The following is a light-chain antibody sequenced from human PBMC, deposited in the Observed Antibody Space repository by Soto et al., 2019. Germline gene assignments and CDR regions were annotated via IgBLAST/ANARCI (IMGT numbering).Light chain of an antibody. V-gene: IGLV2-11*01. CDR1: SSDVGTYNF. CDR3: CSYAGSYIYV. CDR2: DVS. J-gene: IGLJ1*01. Sequence: QSALTQPRSVSGSPGQSVTISCTGTSSDVGTYNFVSWYQQYPGKAPKLMIFDVSKRPSGVPDRFSGSKSGNTASLTISGLQAEDEADFYCCSYAGSYIYVFGTGTKVTVL.